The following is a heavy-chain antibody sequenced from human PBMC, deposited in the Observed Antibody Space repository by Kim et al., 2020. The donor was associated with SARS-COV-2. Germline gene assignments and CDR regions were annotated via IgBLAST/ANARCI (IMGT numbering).Heavy chain of an antibody. CDR1: GYTVTSYD. V-gene: IGHV1-8*01. J-gene: IGHJ4*02. D-gene: IGHD5-12*01. Sequence: ASVKVSCKASGYTVTSYDINWVRQATGQGLEWMGWMNPNSGNTGYAEKFQGRITLTRNTSISTAYMELSSLRSEDTAVYYCAFRKGSGYGLDNWGQGTLVTVSS. CDR2: MNPNSGNT. CDR3: AFRKGSGYGLDN.